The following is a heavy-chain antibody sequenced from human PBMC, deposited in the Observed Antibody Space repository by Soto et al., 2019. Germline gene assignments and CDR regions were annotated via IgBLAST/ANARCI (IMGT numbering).Heavy chain of an antibody. CDR3: ARGFYGSGSYYNGLNPSDFDY. Sequence: QVQLVQSGAEVKKPGASVKVSCKASGYTSASCYMHWVRQAPGQELEWMAIIKPSGGSTSYAQKFQGRVTITRDTSTCTVYVELSSMSSEDTAVYYCARGFYGSGSYYNGLNPSDFDYWGQGTLVTVSS. V-gene: IGHV1-46*01. D-gene: IGHD3-10*01. CDR2: IKPSGGST. J-gene: IGHJ4*02. CDR1: GYTSASCY.